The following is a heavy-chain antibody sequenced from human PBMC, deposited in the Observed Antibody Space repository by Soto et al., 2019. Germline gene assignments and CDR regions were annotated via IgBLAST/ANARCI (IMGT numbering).Heavy chain of an antibody. CDR2: ISNDGATR. Sequence: AQLLESGGGVVQPGRSLRLSCAASGFTLSSFGMYWVRQAPGRGLEWVAVISNDGATRYYGDSVKGRFTISRDNSKDTLYLQMDSLRPEDTAVYYCANSPGAATSGSHYWGQGTLVTVSS. V-gene: IGHV3-30*18. CDR1: GFTLSSFG. D-gene: IGHD1-26*01. J-gene: IGHJ4*02. CDR3: ANSPGAATSGSHY.